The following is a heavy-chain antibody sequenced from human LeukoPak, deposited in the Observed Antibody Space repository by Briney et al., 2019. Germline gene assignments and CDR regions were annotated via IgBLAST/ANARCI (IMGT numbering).Heavy chain of an antibody. V-gene: IGHV4-61*02. CDR1: GGSITSGIYY. Sequence: SETLSLTCTVSGGSITSGIYYWNWIRQPAGKGLEWVGRIYSSGATNYNPSLKSRVTISVDTSKNQFSLKLSSVTAADTAVYYCARRGDIWGQGTMVTVSS. CDR2: IYSSGAT. J-gene: IGHJ3*02. CDR3: ARRGDI.